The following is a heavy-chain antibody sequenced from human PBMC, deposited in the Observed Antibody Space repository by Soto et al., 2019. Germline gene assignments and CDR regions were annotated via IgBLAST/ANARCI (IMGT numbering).Heavy chain of an antibody. Sequence: TCSVSGDSISTVDYFWAWIRQPPGQALEYIGYIYKSATTYYNPSFESRVAISLDTSKSQFSLNVTSVTAADTAVYFCARGRYCLTGRCFPNWFDSWGQGTLVTV. CDR1: GDSISTVDYF. D-gene: IGHD2-15*01. V-gene: IGHV4-30-4*01. CDR2: IYKSATT. J-gene: IGHJ5*01. CDR3: ARGRYCLTGRCFPNWFDS.